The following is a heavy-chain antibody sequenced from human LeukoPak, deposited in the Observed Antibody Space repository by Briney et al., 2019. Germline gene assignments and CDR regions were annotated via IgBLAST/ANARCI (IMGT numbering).Heavy chain of an antibody. CDR1: GVSISSYY. CDR2: IYYSGST. CDR3: ARVALTPGYSSGWYWFDP. Sequence: SETLSLTCTVSGVSISSYYWSWIRQPPGKGLEWIGYIYYSGSTNYNPSLNSRLTISQDRSKNQFSLKLSSVTAADTAVYYCARVALTPGYSSGWYWFDPWGQGTLVTVSS. V-gene: IGHV4-59*01. D-gene: IGHD6-19*01. J-gene: IGHJ5*02.